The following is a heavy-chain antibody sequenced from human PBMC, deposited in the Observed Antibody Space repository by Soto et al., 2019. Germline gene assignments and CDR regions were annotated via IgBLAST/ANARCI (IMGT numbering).Heavy chain of an antibody. CDR2: INPNSGGT. CDR3: ARGEAVAGPYYYYGMDV. CDR1: GYTFTGYY. D-gene: IGHD6-19*01. J-gene: IGHJ6*02. Sequence: GASLKVSCKASGYTFTGYYMHWVRQAPGQGLEWMGWINPNSGGTNYAQKFQGWVTMTRDTSISTAYMELSRLRSDDTAVYYCARGEAVAGPYYYYGMDVWGQGTTVTVSS. V-gene: IGHV1-2*04.